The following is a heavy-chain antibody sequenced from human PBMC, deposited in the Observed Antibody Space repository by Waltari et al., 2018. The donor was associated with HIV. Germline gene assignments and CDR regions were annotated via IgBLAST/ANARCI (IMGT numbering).Heavy chain of an antibody. V-gene: IGHV1-69*04. CDR2: LIPNLGTT. Sequence: QVQLIHSGAEVRKPGSSVKVSCQPSVGTLTNFAISWVRQALGQGLEWMGRLIPNLGTTKHTQRFTGQLTRTSDRSRATSYLERRSLRSEDTAVQYGACDPSHLRFPHYWRQGDLTTVAP. CDR1: VGTLTNFA. D-gene: IGHD2-21*02. CDR3: ACDPSHLRFPHY. J-gene: IGHJ4*02.